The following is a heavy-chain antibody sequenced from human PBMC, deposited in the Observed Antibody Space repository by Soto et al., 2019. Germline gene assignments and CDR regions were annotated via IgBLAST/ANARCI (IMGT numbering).Heavy chain of an antibody. V-gene: IGHV1-46*03. CDR3: ARAAVDYGDYSWFDP. Sequence: ASVKVSCKASGYTFTSYYMHWVRQAPGQGLEWMGIINPSGGSTSYAQKFQGRVTMTRDTSTSTVYMELSSLRSEDTAVYYCARAAVDYGDYSWFDPWGQGTLVTVS. J-gene: IGHJ5*02. D-gene: IGHD4-17*01. CDR2: INPSGGST. CDR1: GYTFTSYY.